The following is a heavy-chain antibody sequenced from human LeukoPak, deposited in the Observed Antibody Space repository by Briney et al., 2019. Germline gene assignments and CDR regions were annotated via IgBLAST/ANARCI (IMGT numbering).Heavy chain of an antibody. J-gene: IGHJ4*02. CDR3: VRGGATFDY. CDR1: GFTFSNYA. V-gene: IGHV3-23*01. CDR2: ISDRGGTT. Sequence: GGSLRLSCAASGFTFSNYAVTWVRQAPGKGLEWVSVISDRGGTTYYADSVKGRFTISRDNSKNTLYLQMTSLRAEDTAVYYCVRGGATFDYWGQGTLVTVSS. D-gene: IGHD3-10*01.